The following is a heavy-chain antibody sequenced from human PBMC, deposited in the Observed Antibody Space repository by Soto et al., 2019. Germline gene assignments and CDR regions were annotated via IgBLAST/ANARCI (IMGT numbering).Heavy chain of an antibody. Sequence: QVQLVQSGAEVKKPGSSVKVSCKASGGTFSSYTISWVRQAPGQGLEWMGRIIPILGIANYAQKFQGRVTITADKSTSTAYMELSSLRSEDTAVYYCARVLDYYGSGSYLTSATSIDYWGQGTLVTVSS. V-gene: IGHV1-69*02. J-gene: IGHJ4*02. CDR1: GGTFSSYT. CDR3: ARVLDYYGSGSYLTSATSIDY. D-gene: IGHD3-10*01. CDR2: IIPILGIA.